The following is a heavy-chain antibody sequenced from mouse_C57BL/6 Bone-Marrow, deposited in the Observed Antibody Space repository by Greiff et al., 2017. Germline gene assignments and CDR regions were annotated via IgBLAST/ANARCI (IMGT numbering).Heavy chain of an antibody. V-gene: IGHV1-39*01. Sequence: EVQLVESGPELVKPGASVKISCKASGYSFTDYNMNWVKQSNGKSLEWIGVINTNYGTTSYNQKFKGKATLTVDQSYSTAYIQLNSLTSEDSAVYYCATMITRACFAYWGQGTLVTVSA. J-gene: IGHJ3*01. CDR2: INTNYGTT. CDR1: GYSFTDYN. CDR3: ATMITRACFAY. D-gene: IGHD2-4*01.